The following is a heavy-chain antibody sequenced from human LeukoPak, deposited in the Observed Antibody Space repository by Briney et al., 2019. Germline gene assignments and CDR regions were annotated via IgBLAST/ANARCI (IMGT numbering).Heavy chain of an antibody. J-gene: IGHJ4*02. D-gene: IGHD4-11*01. CDR1: GFTFSSYT. CDR2: ISGSGGST. Sequence: GGSLRLSCAASGFTFSSYTMNWVRQAPGKGLEWVSAISGSGGSTYYADSVKGRFTISRDNSKNTLYLQMNSLRAEDTAVYYCAKDLRFMTTPNPRGYWGQGTLVTVSS. CDR3: AKDLRFMTTPNPRGY. V-gene: IGHV3-23*01.